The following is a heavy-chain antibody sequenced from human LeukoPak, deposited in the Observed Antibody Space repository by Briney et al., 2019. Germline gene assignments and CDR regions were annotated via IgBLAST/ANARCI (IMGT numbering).Heavy chain of an antibody. Sequence: GGSLRLSCVASGFSFGKYWMSWVRQAPGKGLERVANIKLDGSEKNYVDSVKGRFTISRDNTKNSLYLQMNSLRAEDTALYHCARNNGMDVWGQGTTVIVSS. V-gene: IGHV3-7*03. CDR3: ARNNGMDV. CDR2: IKLDGSEK. CDR1: GFSFGKYW. J-gene: IGHJ6*02.